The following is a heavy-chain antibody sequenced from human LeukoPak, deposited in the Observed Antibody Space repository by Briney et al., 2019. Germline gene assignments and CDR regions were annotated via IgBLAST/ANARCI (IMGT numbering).Heavy chain of an antibody. V-gene: IGHV3-48*03. CDR1: GFTFSNYE. Sequence: GGSLRLSCAASGFTFSNYEMNWVRRAPGKGLEWDSYIRRSGSTIYYADSVKGRFTIYRDNAKNSLYLQMNSLRAEDTAVYYCAQIYTYGSSQFDYWGQGTLVTVSS. J-gene: IGHJ4*02. D-gene: IGHD5-18*01. CDR2: IRRSGSTI. CDR3: AQIYTYGSSQFDY.